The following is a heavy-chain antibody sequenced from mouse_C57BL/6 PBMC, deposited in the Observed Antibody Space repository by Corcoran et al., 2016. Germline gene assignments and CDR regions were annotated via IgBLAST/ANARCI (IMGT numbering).Heavy chain of an antibody. CDR2: IYWDDDK. V-gene: IGHV8-12*01. Sequence: QVTLKESGPGILQSSQTLSLTCSFSGFSLSTSGMGVSWIRQPSGKGLEWLAHIYWDDDKRYNPSLKSRLTISKDTSRNQVFLKITSLDTADTATDYCARPYSNYWYFDVWGTGTTVTVSS. CDR1: GFSLSTSGMG. D-gene: IGHD2-5*01. J-gene: IGHJ1*03. CDR3: ARPYSNYWYFDV.